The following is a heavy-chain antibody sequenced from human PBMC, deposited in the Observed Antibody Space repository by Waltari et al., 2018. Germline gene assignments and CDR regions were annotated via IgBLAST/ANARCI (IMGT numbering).Heavy chain of an antibody. CDR2: INENGTTR. V-gene: IGHV3-7*01. CDR3: ARDHEGALDY. Sequence: EVQLVESGGGLVQPGGSLRLSCAASGFTFSSYWMAWVRQSPGKGFGWVANINENGTTRRDADAVNGRFTISRDNPKNSLYLQMNRLRVEETALYYCARDHEGALDYWGQGTLVTVSS. CDR1: GFTFSSYW. J-gene: IGHJ4*02.